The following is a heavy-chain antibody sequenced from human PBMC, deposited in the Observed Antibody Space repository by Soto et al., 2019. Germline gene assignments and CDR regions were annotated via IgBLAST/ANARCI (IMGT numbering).Heavy chain of an antibody. Sequence: GGSLRLSCAASGLPFSSFAMVWIRQTPAKRLEWVAIISADGSNTAYLDSVKGRFSISRDNSRNILFLQMNNLRVDDTATYYCGSASTQTEYWGQGTQVTVSS. J-gene: IGHJ4*02. CDR1: GLPFSSFA. D-gene: IGHD4-17*01. V-gene: IGHV3-23*03. CDR3: GSASTQTEY. CDR2: ISADGSNT.